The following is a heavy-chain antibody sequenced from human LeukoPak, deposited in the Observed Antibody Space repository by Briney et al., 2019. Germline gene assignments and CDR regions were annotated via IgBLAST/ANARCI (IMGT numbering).Heavy chain of an antibody. V-gene: IGHV1-18*01. Sequence: ASVKVSCKASGYTFTSYGISWVRQAPGQGLEWMGWISAYNGNTNYAQKLQGRVTMTTDTSTSTAYMELRSLRSDDTAVYYCARVPSAGYSLNLSPGWFVPWGQGTLVTVSS. CDR1: GYTFTSYG. D-gene: IGHD3-22*01. CDR3: ARVPSAGYSLNLSPGWFVP. CDR2: ISAYNGNT. J-gene: IGHJ5*02.